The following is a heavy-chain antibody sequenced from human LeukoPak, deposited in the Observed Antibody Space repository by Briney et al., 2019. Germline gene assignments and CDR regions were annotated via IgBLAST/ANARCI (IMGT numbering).Heavy chain of an antibody. CDR3: AKGKGYSSSSSDH. CDR1: GFTFNCHA. CDR2: ISGSDGST. J-gene: IGHJ5*02. V-gene: IGHV3-23*01. D-gene: IGHD6-6*01. Sequence: GGSLRLSCAASGFTFNCHAMNWVRQAPGKGLEWVSAISGSDGSTYYADSVKGRFTISRDNSKNTLYLQMNSLRAEDTAVYHCAKGKGYSSSSSDHWGQGTLVTVSS.